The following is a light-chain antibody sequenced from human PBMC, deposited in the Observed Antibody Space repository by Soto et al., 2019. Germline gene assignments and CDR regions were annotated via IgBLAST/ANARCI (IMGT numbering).Light chain of an antibody. CDR1: QSISSS. J-gene: IGKJ2*01. Sequence: EIVMTQSPATLSVSPGERATLSCRASQSISSSLAWYPHKPGQAPRLLIYGASTRATGIPARFSGSGSGTEFTLTISSLQSEDFAVYYCQQYNNVPTYTFGQGTKLEIK. CDR3: QQYNNVPTYT. CDR2: GAS. V-gene: IGKV3-15*01.